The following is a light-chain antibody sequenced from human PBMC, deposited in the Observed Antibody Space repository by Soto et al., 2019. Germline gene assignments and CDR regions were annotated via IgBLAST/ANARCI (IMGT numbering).Light chain of an antibody. CDR3: HQATSGHRT. J-gene: IGKJ1*01. Sequence: IVMTQSPVTLSMSPGDRATLSCRASQNVATNVAWYQQKPGQAPRLLIYGSSIRATGVPARFSGSGSGTEFTLTIGRLQSEDVADCYWHQATSGHRTFGRGTRVEI. CDR1: QNVATN. CDR2: GSS. V-gene: IGKV3-15*01.